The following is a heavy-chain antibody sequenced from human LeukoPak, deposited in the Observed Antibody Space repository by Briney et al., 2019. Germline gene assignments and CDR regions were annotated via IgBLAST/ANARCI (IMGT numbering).Heavy chain of an antibody. CDR1: GYTFSSYW. Sequence: GESLKISCKGSGYTFSSYWIGWVRQMPGKGLEWMGIIYPDDSDTRYSPSLQGQVTISADKSISTAYLQWSSLKASDTAMYYCARLAYCSNDVCYSNYYYFMDVWGKGTTVTVSS. J-gene: IGHJ6*03. CDR3: ARLAYCSNDVCYSNYYYFMDV. D-gene: IGHD2-8*01. V-gene: IGHV5-51*01. CDR2: IYPDDSDT.